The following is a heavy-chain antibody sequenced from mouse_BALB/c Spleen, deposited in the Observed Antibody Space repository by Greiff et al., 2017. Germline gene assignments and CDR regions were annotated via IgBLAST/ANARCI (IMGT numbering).Heavy chain of an antibody. CDR3: ARDWDYAYAMDY. D-gene: IGHD2-4*01. CDR2: ISYSGST. J-gene: IGHJ4*01. V-gene: IGHV3-2*02. Sequence: VQLKESGPGLVKPSQSLSLTCTVTGYSITSDYAWNWIRQFPGNKLEWMGYISYSGSTSYNPSLKSRISITRDTSKNQFFLQLNSVTTEDTATYYCARDWDYAYAMDYWGQGTSVTVSS. CDR1: GYSITSDYA.